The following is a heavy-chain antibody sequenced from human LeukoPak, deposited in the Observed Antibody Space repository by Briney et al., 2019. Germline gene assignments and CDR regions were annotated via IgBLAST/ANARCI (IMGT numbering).Heavy chain of an antibody. Sequence: GASVKVSGKPSGYTFIGYYMHWVRQAPGHGLEWMGRINPNIGGTNYAQKFQRRITITRDTSISPAYLDLSRLKSDDTAVYYCARTEEFDYWRQGTLVSVSS. CDR1: GYTFIGYY. CDR3: ARTEEFDY. CDR2: INPNIGGT. J-gene: IGHJ4*02. V-gene: IGHV1-2*06.